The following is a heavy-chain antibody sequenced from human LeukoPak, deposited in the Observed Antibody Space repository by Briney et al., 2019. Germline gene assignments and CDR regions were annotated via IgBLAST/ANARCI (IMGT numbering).Heavy chain of an antibody. V-gene: IGHV1-18*01. Sequence: ASVKVSCKASGYTFTSYGISWVRQAPGQGLEWMGWISAYNGNTNYAQKLQGRVTMTTDTSTSTAYMELRSLRPDDTAVYYCARMGDYGDYGWYFDLWGRGTLVTVSS. J-gene: IGHJ2*01. CDR2: ISAYNGNT. CDR3: ARMGDYGDYGWYFDL. CDR1: GYTFTSYG. D-gene: IGHD4-17*01.